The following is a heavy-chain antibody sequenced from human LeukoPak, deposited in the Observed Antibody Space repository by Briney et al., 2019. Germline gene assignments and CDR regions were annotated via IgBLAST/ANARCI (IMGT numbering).Heavy chain of an antibody. J-gene: IGHJ6*02. CDR3: AKGVVAATNAAYYGMDV. CDR2: IWNDGSNK. D-gene: IGHD2-15*01. CDR1: GFTFVTTG. Sequence: AGGSLRPSRAASGFTFVTTGMPWVGPPPGRGMEWVEVIWNDGSNKYYADSVKGRFTISRDNSKNTLYLQMISLRPEDTAVYYCAKGVVAATNAAYYGMDVWGQGTTVTVSS. V-gene: IGHV3-30*02.